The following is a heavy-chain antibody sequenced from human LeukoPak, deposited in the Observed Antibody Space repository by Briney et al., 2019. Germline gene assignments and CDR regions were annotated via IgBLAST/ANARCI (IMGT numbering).Heavy chain of an antibody. CDR2: INPSGGST. J-gene: IGHJ3*02. Sequence: GASVKVSCKASGYTFTSYYMHWVRQAPGQGLEWMGIINPSGGSTSYAQKFQGRVTMTRDMSTSTVYMELSRLRSDDTAVYYCARASSSLGHAFDIWGQGTMVTVSS. V-gene: IGHV1-46*01. D-gene: IGHD6-6*01. CDR1: GYTFTSYY. CDR3: ARASSSLGHAFDI.